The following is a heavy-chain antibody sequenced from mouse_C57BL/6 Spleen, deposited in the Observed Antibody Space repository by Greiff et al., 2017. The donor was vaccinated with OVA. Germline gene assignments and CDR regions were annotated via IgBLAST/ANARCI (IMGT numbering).Heavy chain of an antibody. D-gene: IGHD2-5*01. J-gene: IGHJ4*01. CDR2: ISPYYGDA. Sequence: QVQLQQSGPELVRPGVSVKISCKGSGYTFTDYAMHWVKQSHAKSLEWIGVISPYYGDASYNQKFKDKATMTVDKSSSTAYMELARLTSEDSAVEDGEREGSNYDYAMDYWGQGTSVTVSS. CDR3: EREGSNYDYAMDY. CDR1: GYTFTDYA. V-gene: IGHV1-67*01.